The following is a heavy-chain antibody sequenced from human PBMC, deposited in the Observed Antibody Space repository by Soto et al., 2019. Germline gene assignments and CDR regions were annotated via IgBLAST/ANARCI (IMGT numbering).Heavy chain of an antibody. Sequence: EVQLLESGGGVAQPGGSLRLSCAASGFTFSNSAMSWVRQAPGKGLEWVSTISGGSGDTSYADPVKGRFIVSRGDSRTTLYLQMNSLRAEDTALYYCARGASTFDYWGQGRPVIVSS. V-gene: IGHV3-23*01. D-gene: IGHD2-2*01. CDR1: GFTFSNSA. J-gene: IGHJ4*02. CDR2: ISGGSGDT. CDR3: ARGASTFDY.